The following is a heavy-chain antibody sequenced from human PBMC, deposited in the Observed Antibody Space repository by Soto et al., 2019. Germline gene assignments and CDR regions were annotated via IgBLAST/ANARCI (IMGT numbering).Heavy chain of an antibody. V-gene: IGHV3-23*01. Sequence: EVQLLESGGGLVQPGGSLRLSCAASGFTFSSYAMSWVRQAPGKWLEWVSAISGSGGSTYYADSVKGRFTISRDNSTNTLYLQMNSLRAEDTAVYYCASSSSPIRHEYFQHWGQGTLVTVSS. CDR2: ISGSGGST. J-gene: IGHJ1*01. D-gene: IGHD6-6*01. CDR1: GFTFSSYA. CDR3: ASSSSPIRHEYFQH.